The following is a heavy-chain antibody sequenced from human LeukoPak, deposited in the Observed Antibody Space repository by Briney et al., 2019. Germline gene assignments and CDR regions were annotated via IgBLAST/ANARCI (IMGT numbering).Heavy chain of an antibody. CDR3: ARSSGYVDY. CDR1: GFTFSSYW. CDR2: INTDGSTT. Sequence: GGSLRLSCAASGFTFSSYWMHWVRQAPGKGLVWVPHINTDGSTTTYADSVKGRFTISRDNAKNTLYLQMNSLRAEDTAVYYCARSSGYVDYWGQGTLVTVSS. J-gene: IGHJ4*02. D-gene: IGHD6-25*01. V-gene: IGHV3-74*01.